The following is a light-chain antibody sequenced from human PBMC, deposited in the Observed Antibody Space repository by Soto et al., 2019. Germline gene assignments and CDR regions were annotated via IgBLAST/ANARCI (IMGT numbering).Light chain of an antibody. CDR2: ATS. CDR3: QQSYSSTWT. V-gene: IGKV1-39*01. J-gene: IGKJ1*01. Sequence: DIQMTQSPSSLSASVGDRVTITCRPSQSISTFLNWYQQKPGTAPKLLMQATSILQSGVPSRFSGSGSGTEFTLTISSLQPEDSATYYCQQSYSSTWTFGQGTKVEIK. CDR1: QSISTF.